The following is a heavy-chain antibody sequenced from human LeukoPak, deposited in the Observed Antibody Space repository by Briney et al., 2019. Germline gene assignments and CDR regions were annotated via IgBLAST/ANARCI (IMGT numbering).Heavy chain of an antibody. J-gene: IGHJ6*02. Sequence: GGSLRLSCAASGFTFSSYSMNWVRQAPGKGLEWVSSISSSSSYIYYADSVKGRFTISRDNAKNSLYLQMNSLRAEDTAVYYCARESASSGWRETRYYYYGMDVRGQGTTVTVSS. V-gene: IGHV3-21*01. CDR1: GFTFSSYS. D-gene: IGHD6-19*01. CDR2: ISSSSSYI. CDR3: ARESASSGWRETRYYYYGMDV.